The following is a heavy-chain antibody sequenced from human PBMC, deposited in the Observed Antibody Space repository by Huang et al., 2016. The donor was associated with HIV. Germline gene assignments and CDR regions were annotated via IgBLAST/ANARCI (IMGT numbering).Heavy chain of an antibody. J-gene: IGHJ3*02. Sequence: QVQLQQWGAGLLKPSETLSLTCAVYGGSFSGYYWSWIRQSPGRGLEAIGEINHIGSTNYNPSLKSRLTISGDTSKTQFSLMLSAVTSAYTAVYYCARERMMSWLDDHDAFDIWGQGTMVTVSS. V-gene: IGHV4-34*01. D-gene: IGHD1-1*01. CDR2: INHIGST. CDR3: ARERMMSWLDDHDAFDI. CDR1: GGSFSGYY.